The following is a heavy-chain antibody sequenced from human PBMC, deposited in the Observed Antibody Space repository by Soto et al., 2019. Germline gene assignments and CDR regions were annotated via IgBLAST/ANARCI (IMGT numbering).Heavy chain of an antibody. Sequence: ASVKVSCKASGYTFTRSGISWVRQAPGQGPEWMGWISSYNGDTNYAQTFQGRVTMTTDTSTSTAYMELRSLRSDDTAVYYCAREGSAPYYYYGMDAWGQGTTVTVSS. J-gene: IGHJ6*02. D-gene: IGHD3-10*01. V-gene: IGHV1-18*01. CDR1: GYTFTRSG. CDR3: AREGSAPYYYYGMDA. CDR2: ISSYNGDT.